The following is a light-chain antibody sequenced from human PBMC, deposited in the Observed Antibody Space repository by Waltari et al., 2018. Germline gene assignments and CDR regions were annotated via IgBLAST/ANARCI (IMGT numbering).Light chain of an antibody. J-gene: IGLJ2*01. Sequence: QSALTQPRSVSGSPGQSVTISCPGTSSAVGGYNYVSWYQQHPGKAPKLMIYDGSKRPSGVPDRFSGSKSGNTASLTISGLQAEDEADYYCCSYAGSYVVFGGGIKLTVL. CDR3: CSYAGSYVV. CDR2: DGS. V-gene: IGLV2-11*01. CDR1: SSAVGGYNY.